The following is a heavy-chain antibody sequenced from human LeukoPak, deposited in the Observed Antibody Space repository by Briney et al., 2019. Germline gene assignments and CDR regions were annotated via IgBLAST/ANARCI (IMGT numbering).Heavy chain of an antibody. J-gene: IGHJ4*02. Sequence: GASLQISCKCSGSNFTSYWIGGVRPLPGKGVELMGFIYPGDSHPTYSPSFPGPLPLSADNSIRTAYLQWSSLKASDTAMYYCARPSGYGNGWYTYWGQGTLVTVSS. CDR2: IYPGDSHP. CDR1: GSNFTSYW. CDR3: ARPSGYGNGWYTY. V-gene: IGHV5-51*01. D-gene: IGHD6-19*01.